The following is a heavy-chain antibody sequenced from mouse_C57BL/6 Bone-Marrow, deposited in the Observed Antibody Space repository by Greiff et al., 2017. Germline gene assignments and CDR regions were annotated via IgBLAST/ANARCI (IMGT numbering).Heavy chain of an antibody. CDR2: IDPSVIYT. V-gene: IGHV1-50*01. Sequence: QVQLKQPGAELVKPGASVKLSCKASGFTFTSYWLPWVKQRPGQGLEWIGEIDPSVIYTNYNQQFKGKTTLTVDTSYRTAYMQLSSLTSEDSAVYYCARGEELTGNFDYWGQGTTLTVSS. CDR3: ARGEELTGNFDY. J-gene: IGHJ2*01. CDR1: GFTFTSYW. D-gene: IGHD4-1*01.